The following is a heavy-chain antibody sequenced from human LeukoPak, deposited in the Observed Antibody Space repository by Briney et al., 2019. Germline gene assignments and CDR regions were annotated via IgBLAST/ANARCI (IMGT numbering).Heavy chain of an antibody. V-gene: IGHV5-10-1*01. CDR1: GYSFTSYW. J-gene: IGHJ6*04. CDR3: ARDIVVVPAAIHYGMDV. CDR2: IDPSDSYT. D-gene: IGHD2-2*01. Sequence: GESLKISCKGSGYSFTSYWISWVRQMPGKGLEWMGRIDPSDSYTNYSPSFQGHVTISADKSISTAYLQWSSLKASDTAMYYCARDIVVVPAAIHYGMDVWSKGTTVTVSS.